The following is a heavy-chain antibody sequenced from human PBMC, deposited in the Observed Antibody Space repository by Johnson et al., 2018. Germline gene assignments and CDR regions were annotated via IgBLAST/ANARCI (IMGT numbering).Heavy chain of an antibody. J-gene: IGHJ3*02. CDR2: MNPNSGNT. CDR3: ARSSCGWGELSIRGDAFDS. Sequence: QVQLVQSGAEVKKPGASVKVSCKASGYTFTNHDINWVRQATGQGLEWMGWMNPNSGNTGYAQEFQGRVTMTRDTSISTAYMELSSLRSEDTAGYYSARSSCGWGELSIRGDAFDSWGQGTRVTVSS. CDR1: GYTFTNHD. D-gene: IGHD3-16*02. V-gene: IGHV1-8*01.